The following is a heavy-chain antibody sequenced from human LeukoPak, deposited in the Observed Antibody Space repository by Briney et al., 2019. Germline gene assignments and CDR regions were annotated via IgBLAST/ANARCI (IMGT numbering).Heavy chain of an antibody. CDR1: GYSFISHW. J-gene: IGHJ5*02. CDR3: ARLIENWFDP. CDR2: IYPGDSDT. V-gene: IGHV5-51*01. D-gene: IGHD1-26*01. Sequence: GESLKISCKGSGYSFISHWMGWVRQMPGKGLEWMGMIYPGDSDTRYSPSFEGQVTISADKSISTAYLQWSSLKASDTAMYYCARLIENWFDPWSQGTLVTVSS.